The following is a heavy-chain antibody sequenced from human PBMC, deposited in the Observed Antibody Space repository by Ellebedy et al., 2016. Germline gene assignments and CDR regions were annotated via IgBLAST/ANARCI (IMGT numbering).Heavy chain of an antibody. V-gene: IGHV3-23*01. D-gene: IGHD3-22*01. CDR1: GFTFNIYA. Sequence: GESLKISXAASGFTFNIYAMSWVRQAPGKGLEWVSGVSGDAVSTYYTDSVKGRFTISRDNSKNTLHLEMNSLRAEDTATYYCAKGRPSYYDSSNYYFHFDYWGQGTLVTVSS. J-gene: IGHJ4*02. CDR2: VSGDAVST. CDR3: AKGRPSYYDSSNYYFHFDY.